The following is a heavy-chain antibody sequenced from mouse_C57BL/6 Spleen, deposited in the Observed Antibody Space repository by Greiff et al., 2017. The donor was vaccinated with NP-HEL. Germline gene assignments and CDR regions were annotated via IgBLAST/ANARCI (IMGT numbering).Heavy chain of an antibody. J-gene: IGHJ3*01. CDR3: ARETLTGQGFAY. CDR2: ISYDGSN. Sequence: EVKLQESGPGLVKPSQSLSLPCSVTGYSITSGYYWNWIRQFPGNKLEWMGYISYDGSNNYNPSLKNRITITRDTSKNQFFLKLNSVTTEDTATYYCARETLTGQGFAYWGQGTLVTVSA. CDR1: GYSITSGYY. D-gene: IGHD4-1*01. V-gene: IGHV3-6*01.